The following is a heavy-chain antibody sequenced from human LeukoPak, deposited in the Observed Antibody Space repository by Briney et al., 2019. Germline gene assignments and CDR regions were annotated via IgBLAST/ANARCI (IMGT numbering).Heavy chain of an antibody. CDR2: VGGGADWT. J-gene: IGHJ4*02. V-gene: IGHV3-23*01. D-gene: IGHD1-26*01. Sequence: GGSLRLSCAASGFTFSTYAMSWFRQAPGKGLEWVSSVGGGADWTYYPGAVKGRFSISRDNSKNTLYLQMNNLRAEDTAVYYCAKALLVGTTPFDYWGQGTLVTVSS. CDR1: GFTFSTYA. CDR3: AKALLVGTTPFDY.